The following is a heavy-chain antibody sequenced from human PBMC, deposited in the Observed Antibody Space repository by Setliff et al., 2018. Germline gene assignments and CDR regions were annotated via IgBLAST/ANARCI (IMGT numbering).Heavy chain of an antibody. CDR3: ARDSSHFIRVLDS. Sequence: AGESLKISCAASGFTFSSYWMSWVRQAPGKGLEWVSSISGSSSNFIYYADSVKGRFTISRDNAKNSLFLQMDNLRAEDTAQYFCARDSSHFIRVLDSWGQGTLVTVSS. CDR2: ISGSSSNFI. CDR1: GFTFSSYW. J-gene: IGHJ4*02. D-gene: IGHD3-10*01. V-gene: IGHV3-21*01.